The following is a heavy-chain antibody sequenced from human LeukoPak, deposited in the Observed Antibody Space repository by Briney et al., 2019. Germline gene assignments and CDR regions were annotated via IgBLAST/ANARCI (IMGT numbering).Heavy chain of an antibody. D-gene: IGHD6-13*01. V-gene: IGHV3-23*01. J-gene: IGHJ5*02. CDR3: AKDRAYISSWYGCSTP. Sequence: PGGTLRLSCAASGFTFSSYGMSWVRQAPGPGLEGVSSISNSGGRTNYADAVKARFNISRENSRNTPYLPMHCLRAPATAVYYCAKDRAYISSWYGCSTPWGQGTLVTVSS. CDR2: ISNSGGRT. CDR1: GFTFSSYG.